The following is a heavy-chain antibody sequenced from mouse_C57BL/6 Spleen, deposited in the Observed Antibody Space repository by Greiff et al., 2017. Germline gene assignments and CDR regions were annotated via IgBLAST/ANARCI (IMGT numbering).Heavy chain of an antibody. Sequence: VKLMESGAELVRPGTSVKVSCKASGYAFTNYLIEWVKQRPGQGLEWIGVINPGSGGTNYNEKFKGKATLTADKSSSTAYMQLSSLTSEDSAVYFCARGDDYGAWFAYWGQGTLVTVSA. D-gene: IGHD2-4*01. CDR2: INPGSGGT. CDR3: ARGDDYGAWFAY. CDR1: GYAFTNYL. J-gene: IGHJ3*01. V-gene: IGHV1-54*01.